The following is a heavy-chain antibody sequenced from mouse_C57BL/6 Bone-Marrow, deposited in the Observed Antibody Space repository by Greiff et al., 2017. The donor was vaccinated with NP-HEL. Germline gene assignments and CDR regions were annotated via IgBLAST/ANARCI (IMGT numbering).Heavy chain of an antibody. J-gene: IGHJ4*01. CDR3: ARDAGLRAMDY. D-gene: IGHD2-4*01. V-gene: IGHV7-1*01. CDR2: SRNKANDYTT. CDR1: GFTFSDFY. Sequence: EVMLVESGGGLVQSGRSLRLSCATSGFTFSDFYMEWVRQAPGKGLEWIAASRNKANDYTTEYSASVTGRFIVSRDTSQSILYLQMNALRAEDTAIYYCARDAGLRAMDYWGQGTSVTVSS.